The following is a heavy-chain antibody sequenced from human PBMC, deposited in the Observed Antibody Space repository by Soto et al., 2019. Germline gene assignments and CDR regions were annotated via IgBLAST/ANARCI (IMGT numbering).Heavy chain of an antibody. CDR3: SRFIMVGGWFDPNYYHGMDV. Sequence: QVQLVQSGAEVKKPGASVTVSCKTSGYTFSNYGINWVRLAPGQGLEWMGWISGYNGNTNYAQTVHDRVTMTTDTSTGTVYMELRSLKSDDTAIYYCSRFIMVGGWFDPNYYHGMDVWGQGTTVTVSS. CDR1: GYTFSNYG. V-gene: IGHV1-18*01. D-gene: IGHD6-19*01. J-gene: IGHJ6*02. CDR2: ISGYNGNT.